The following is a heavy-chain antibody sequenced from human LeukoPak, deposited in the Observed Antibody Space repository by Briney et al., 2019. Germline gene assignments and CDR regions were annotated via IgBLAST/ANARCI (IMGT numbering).Heavy chain of an antibody. CDR2: IYYSGST. CDR1: GGSISSYY. CDR3: ARDSSTSQGDY. Sequence: SETLSLTCTVSGGSISSYYWSWIRQPPGKGLEWIGYIYYSGSTNYNPSFKSRVTMSVDTSKNQFSLKLSSVTAADTAVYYCARDSSTSQGDYWGQGTLVTVSS. D-gene: IGHD2/OR15-2a*01. V-gene: IGHV4-59*12. J-gene: IGHJ4*02.